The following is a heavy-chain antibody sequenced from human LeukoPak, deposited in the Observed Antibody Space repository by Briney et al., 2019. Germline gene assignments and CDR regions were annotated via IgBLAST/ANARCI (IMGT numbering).Heavy chain of an antibody. D-gene: IGHD6-19*01. CDR2: NNQNANY. V-gene: IGHV4-30-2*01. CDR1: GGSISSGDYT. J-gene: IGHJ4*02. CDR3: ARHMGVPGTRGIDD. Sequence: SQTLSLTCTVSGGSISSGDYTWIWIPPPTGQGLEWIVYNNQNANYNSTPTLKSPVTISVARTKYQFSLNLSSVTAADTGVYYCARHMGVPGTRGIDDWGQGIPVTVSS.